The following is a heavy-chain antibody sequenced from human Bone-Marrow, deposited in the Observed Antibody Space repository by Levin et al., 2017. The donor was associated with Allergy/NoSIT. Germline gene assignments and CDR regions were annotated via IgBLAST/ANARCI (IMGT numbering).Heavy chain of an antibody. D-gene: IGHD4-11*01. CDR2: IRGSDDNT. J-gene: IGHJ4*02. CDR3: ATFDYSSYGYYFDY. V-gene: IGHV3-23*01. Sequence: TGGSLRLSCAVSGFNFHAYGMTWVRQAPGKGLEWVSTIRGSDDNTYYSDSVRGRFTISRDTSEDTLYLQMNNLRAEDTAIYHCATFDYSSYGYYFDYWGQGTLVTVSS. CDR1: GFNFHAYG.